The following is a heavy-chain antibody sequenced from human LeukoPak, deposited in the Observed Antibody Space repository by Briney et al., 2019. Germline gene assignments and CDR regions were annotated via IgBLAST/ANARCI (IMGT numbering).Heavy chain of an antibody. Sequence: SETLSLTCTVSGGSISSGSYYWGWLRQPAGKGLEWIGHIYTSGSTDYNPSLKSRVTISVDTSKNQFSLRLSSVTAADTAVYYCATYSSSFGFDYWGQGTLVTVSS. D-gene: IGHD6-6*01. J-gene: IGHJ4*02. V-gene: IGHV4-61*09. CDR3: ATYSSSFGFDY. CDR1: GGSISSGSYY. CDR2: IYTSGST.